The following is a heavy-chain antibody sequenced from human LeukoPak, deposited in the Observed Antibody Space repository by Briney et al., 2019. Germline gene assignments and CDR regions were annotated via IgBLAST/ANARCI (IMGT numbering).Heavy chain of an antibody. CDR3: AGTYCSGGSCYTNPRENWFDP. CDR2: FDPEDGET. CDR1: GYTLTELS. J-gene: IGHJ5*02. Sequence: GASVKVSCKVSGYTLTELSMHWVRQAPGKGLEWMGGFDPEDGETIYAQKFQGRVTMTEDTSTDTAYMELSSLRSEDTAVYYCAGTYCSGGSCYTNPRENWFDPWGQGTLVTVSS. D-gene: IGHD2-15*01. V-gene: IGHV1-24*01.